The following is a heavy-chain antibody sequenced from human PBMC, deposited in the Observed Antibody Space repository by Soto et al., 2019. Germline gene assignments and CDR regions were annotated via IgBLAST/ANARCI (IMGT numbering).Heavy chain of an antibody. CDR1: GGSISSYY. J-gene: IGHJ6*03. CDR3: ARLDILTGESGNYYCYYMDF. V-gene: IGHV4-59*08. CDR2: IYYSGST. Sequence: SETLSLTCTVSGGSISSYYWSWIRQPPGKGLEWIGYIYYSGSTNYNPSLKSRVTISVDTSKNQFSLKLSSVTAADTAVYYCARLDILTGESGNYYCYYMDFSGKGTTVTVSS. D-gene: IGHD3-9*01.